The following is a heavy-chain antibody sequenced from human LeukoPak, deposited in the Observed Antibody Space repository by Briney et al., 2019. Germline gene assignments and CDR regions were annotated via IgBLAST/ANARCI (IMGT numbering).Heavy chain of an antibody. Sequence: SETLSLTCTVSGGSISSYYWSWIRQPPEKGLEWIGYIYYSGSTNYNPSLKSRVTISVDTSKNQFSLKLSSVTAADTAVYYCARGGVAAAGTFDYWGQGTLVTVSS. CDR2: IYYSGST. D-gene: IGHD6-13*01. V-gene: IGHV4-59*01. CDR1: GGSISSYY. CDR3: ARGGVAAAGTFDY. J-gene: IGHJ4*02.